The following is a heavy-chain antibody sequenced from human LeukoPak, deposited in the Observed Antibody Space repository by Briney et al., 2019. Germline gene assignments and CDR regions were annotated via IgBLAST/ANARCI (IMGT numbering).Heavy chain of an antibody. J-gene: IGHJ4*02. CDR3: ARGAGYSSSWYFSEFDY. D-gene: IGHD6-13*01. CDR1: GFTFSSYE. Sequence: GGSLRLSCAASGFTFSSYEMNWVRQAPGKGLEWVSYISSSGSTIYYADSVKGRFTISRDNAKNSLYLQMNSLRAEDTAVYYCARGAGYSSSWYFSEFDYWGQGTLVTVSS. V-gene: IGHV3-48*03. CDR2: ISSSGSTI.